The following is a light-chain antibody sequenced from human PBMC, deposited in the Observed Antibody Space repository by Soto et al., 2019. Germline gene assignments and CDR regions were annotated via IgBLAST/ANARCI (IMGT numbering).Light chain of an antibody. Sequence: QSALTQPASVSGSPGQSITISCTGTSSDVGNYKYVSWYQQHPGKAPKLMIYEVSNRPSGVSNRFSGSKSGNTASLAISGLQADDGTDYYCFSYTSSGTYVFGTGTKVTVL. CDR1: SSDVGNYKY. J-gene: IGLJ1*01. V-gene: IGLV2-14*01. CDR3: FSYTSSGTYV. CDR2: EVS.